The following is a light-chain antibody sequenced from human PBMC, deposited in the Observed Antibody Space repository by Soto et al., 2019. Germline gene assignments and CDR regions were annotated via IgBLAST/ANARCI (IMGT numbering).Light chain of an antibody. CDR3: QQYNSYPIT. V-gene: IGKV1-5*03. CDR1: QSISSS. J-gene: IGKJ5*01. Sequence: DIQKTQSPSTLSASVGDRVTITCRASQSISSSLAWYQQKPGKAPKLLIYKASSLESGVPSRFSGSGSGTEFTLTISSLQPDDFATYYCQQYNSYPITFGQGTRLEIQ. CDR2: KAS.